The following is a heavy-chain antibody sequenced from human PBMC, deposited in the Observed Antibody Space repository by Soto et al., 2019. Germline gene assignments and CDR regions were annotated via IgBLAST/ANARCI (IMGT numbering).Heavy chain of an antibody. CDR2: ISASGGST. Sequence: EVQLLESGGGLVQPGGSLRLSCAASGFTFSNYAMSWVRQAPGKGLECVSVISASGGSTYHADSVKGRFTISRDNSKNTLYLQMNSLGAEDTAVYYCAKDSERLESGYTSSWEWFDPRGQGTLVTVSS. J-gene: IGHJ5*02. CDR3: AKDSERLESGYTSSWEWFDP. CDR1: GFTFSNYA. V-gene: IGHV3-23*01. D-gene: IGHD6-13*01.